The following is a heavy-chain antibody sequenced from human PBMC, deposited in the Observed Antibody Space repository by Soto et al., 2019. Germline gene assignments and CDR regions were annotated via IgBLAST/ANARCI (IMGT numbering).Heavy chain of an antibody. J-gene: IGHJ4*02. CDR1: GYTFNFYG. CDR3: ARIGVSSGHESPDFDS. Sequence: ASVKVSCKASGYTFNFYGITWVRQAPGQGLEWMGWISGFNGNTNYAADLQGRVTMTTDTSTSTAYMELRGLRSDDSAVYYCARIGVSSGHESPDFDSWGQGTLVTVSS. CDR2: ISGFNGNT. V-gene: IGHV1-18*01. D-gene: IGHD3-16*01.